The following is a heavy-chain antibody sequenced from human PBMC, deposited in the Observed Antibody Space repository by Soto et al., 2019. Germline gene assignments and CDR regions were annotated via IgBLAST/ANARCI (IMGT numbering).Heavy chain of an antibody. CDR2: INPNSGGT. Sequence: QVQLVQSGAEVKKPGASVKVSCKASGYTFTGYYMHWVRQAPGQGLEWMGWINPNSGGTNYAQKFQGRVTMTRDKSISTAYMELSRLRSDDTAVYYCARGRFSGCSGGSCYFYYYYGMDVWGQGTTVTVSS. CDR1: GYTFTGYY. CDR3: ARGRFSGCSGGSCYFYYYYGMDV. V-gene: IGHV1-2*02. D-gene: IGHD2-15*01. J-gene: IGHJ6*02.